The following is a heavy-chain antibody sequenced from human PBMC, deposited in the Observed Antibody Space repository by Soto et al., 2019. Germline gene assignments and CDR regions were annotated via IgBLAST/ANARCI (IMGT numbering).Heavy chain of an antibody. V-gene: IGHV1-69*13. J-gene: IGHJ4*02. CDR3: ARTYYYGSGSYYIFDY. CDR1: GGSFSSYP. D-gene: IGHD3-10*01. CDR2: IIPIFGTA. Sequence: GASVKVSCKASGGSFSSYPISWVRQAPGQGLEWMGGIIPIFGTANYAQKFQGRVTITADESTSTAYMELSSLRSEDTAVYYCARTYYYGSGSYYIFDYWGQETLVTVSS.